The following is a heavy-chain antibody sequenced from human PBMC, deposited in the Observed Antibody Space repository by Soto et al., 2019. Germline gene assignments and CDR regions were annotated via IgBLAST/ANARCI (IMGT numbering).Heavy chain of an antibody. J-gene: IGHJ4*02. CDR1: GFTFSSYW. V-gene: IGHV3-74*01. D-gene: IGHD6-13*01. CDR3: ARIQSTSTWYIDH. Sequence: AGGSLRLSCAASGFTFSSYWMHWVRQAPGKGLVWVSRVSSDGSSITYADSVKGRFTISRDNAKNTLFLQMNSLRVEDTAVYYCARIQSTSTWYIDHWGPGTLVTVSS. CDR2: VSSDGSSI.